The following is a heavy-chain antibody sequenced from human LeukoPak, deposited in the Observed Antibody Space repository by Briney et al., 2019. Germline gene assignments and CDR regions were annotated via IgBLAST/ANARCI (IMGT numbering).Heavy chain of an antibody. CDR2: ISSSGSNI. V-gene: IGHV3-48*03. CDR3: ARTARITIFGVVIPLGFDP. D-gene: IGHD3-3*01. Sequence: GGSLRLSCAASGFTFSSYEMNWVRQAPGKGLEWVSYISSSGSNIYYADSVKGRFTISRDNAKNSLYLQMNSLRAEDTAVYYCARTARITIFGVVIPLGFDPWGQGTLVTVSS. CDR1: GFTFSSYE. J-gene: IGHJ5*02.